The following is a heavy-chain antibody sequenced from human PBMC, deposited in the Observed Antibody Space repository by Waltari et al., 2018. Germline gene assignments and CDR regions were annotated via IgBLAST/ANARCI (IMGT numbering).Heavy chain of an antibody. V-gene: IGHV5-51*01. CDR3: ARHSPSPYYDFWSGPYLGYMDV. Sequence: EVQLVQSGAEVKKPGESLKISCKGSGYSFTSYWIGWVRQMPGKGLEWMGIIYPGDSDTRYSPSFQGQVTISADKSISTAYLQWSSLKASDTAMYYCARHSPSPYYDFWSGPYLGYMDVWGKGTTVTVSS. J-gene: IGHJ6*03. D-gene: IGHD3-3*01. CDR1: GYSFTSYW. CDR2: IYPGDSDT.